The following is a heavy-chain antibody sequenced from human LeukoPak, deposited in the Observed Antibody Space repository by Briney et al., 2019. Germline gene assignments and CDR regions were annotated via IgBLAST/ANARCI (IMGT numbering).Heavy chain of an antibody. V-gene: IGHV3-7*01. J-gene: IGHJ5*02. Sequence: GGSLRLSCAASGFTFSSYWMNWVRQAPGTGLEWVANINQDGSTKYYLDSVKGRFTISRDNAKNSLYLQMNSLRAEETAVYYCARGLTTTPNWFDPWGQGTLVTVSS. CDR2: INQDGSTK. D-gene: IGHD4-17*01. CDR3: ARGLTTTPNWFDP. CDR1: GFTFSSYW.